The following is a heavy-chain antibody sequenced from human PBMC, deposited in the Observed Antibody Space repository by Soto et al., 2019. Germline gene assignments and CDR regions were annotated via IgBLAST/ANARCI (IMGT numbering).Heavy chain of an antibody. J-gene: IGHJ6*02. CDR2: ISNDGSNK. V-gene: IGHV3-30*18. Sequence: QVQLVESGGGVVQPGTSLRLSCAASGLTFRSYGMHWVRQAPGTGLEWLAVISNDGSNKYLADSVKGRLALSSDNSRNTLYLQISSLGVEDSAVYYCGKNTLDCSGGDCPLFYYYGMDVWGQGTTVTVSS. CDR1: GLTFRSYG. D-gene: IGHD2-15*01. CDR3: GKNTLDCSGGDCPLFYYYGMDV.